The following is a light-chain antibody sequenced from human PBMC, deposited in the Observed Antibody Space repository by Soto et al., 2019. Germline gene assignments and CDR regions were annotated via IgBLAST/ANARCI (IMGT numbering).Light chain of an antibody. CDR1: SSDVGGYNY. J-gene: IGLJ1*01. CDR3: SSYTSSITLYV. V-gene: IGLV2-14*01. Sequence: QSALTQPASVSGSPGQSITISCTGTSSDVGGYNYVSWYQQHPGKAPKLMIYEVSNRPSGVSNRFSGSKSGNTASLTISGLQAEDEADYYCSSYTSSITLYVFGTGTKVTAL. CDR2: EVS.